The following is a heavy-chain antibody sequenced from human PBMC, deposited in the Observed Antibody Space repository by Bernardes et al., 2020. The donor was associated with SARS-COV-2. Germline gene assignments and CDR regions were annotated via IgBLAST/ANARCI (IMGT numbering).Heavy chain of an antibody. J-gene: IGHJ4*02. V-gene: IGHV3-23*01. CDR2: ISGSGGST. D-gene: IGHD6-6*01. CDR3: AKGETRPDY. CDR1: GFTFSTNA. Sequence: GGSLRLSCAASGFTFSTNAITWVRQAPGKGLEWVSAISGSGGSTYYADSVKGRFTISRDNSKNKLYLQMNSLRAEDTAVYYCAKGETRPDYWGQGTLVTVSS.